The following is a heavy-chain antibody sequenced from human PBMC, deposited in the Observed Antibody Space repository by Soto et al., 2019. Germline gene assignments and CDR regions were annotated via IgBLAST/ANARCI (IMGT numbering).Heavy chain of an antibody. D-gene: IGHD5-18*01. CDR3: TRVLGYTFEPGKTRYYAMDV. CDR2: LIPVFGSP. Sequence: QVQLVQSGAEVKKPGSSVTVSCKTSGGTFSKDAINWVRQAPGQGLEWMGLLIPVFGSPIYAQKFQGRIRIPADECTSTAFMDLSSLRYEDTAVYYCTRVLGYTFEPGKTRYYAMDVWGQGTTVSVSS. CDR1: GGTFSKDA. J-gene: IGHJ6*02. V-gene: IGHV1-69*19.